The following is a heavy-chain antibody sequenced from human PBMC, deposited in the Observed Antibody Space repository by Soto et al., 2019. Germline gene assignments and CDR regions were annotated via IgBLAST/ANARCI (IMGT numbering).Heavy chain of an antibody. CDR2: IYGDNTYT. CDR3: ARASAILPGTYFDY. Sequence: QVQLVQSGAEMKQPGASVKLSCKTSGYIFSDYVIHWVRQAPGQRPEWMGYIYGDNTYTKYSEKFQGRVTITSDTAATTGYRELSSLTSEDTAVYYCARASAILPGTYFDYWGLGTLVTVFS. D-gene: IGHD6-13*01. V-gene: IGHV1-3*01. J-gene: IGHJ4*02. CDR1: GYIFSDYV.